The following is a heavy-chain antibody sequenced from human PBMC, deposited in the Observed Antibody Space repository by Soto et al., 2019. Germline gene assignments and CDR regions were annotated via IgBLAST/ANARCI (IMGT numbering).Heavy chain of an antibody. Sequence: SETLSLTCAVSGGSISSGGYSWNWIRQPPGKGLEWIGHMYNSGSTYYNPSLKSRVTISVDRSNNQFSLKLTSVTAADTTVYYCARGFNFYYGLDVWGQGTTVTVSS. CDR3: ARGFNFYYGLDV. V-gene: IGHV4-30-2*01. J-gene: IGHJ6*02. CDR2: MYNSGST. CDR1: GGSISSGGYS.